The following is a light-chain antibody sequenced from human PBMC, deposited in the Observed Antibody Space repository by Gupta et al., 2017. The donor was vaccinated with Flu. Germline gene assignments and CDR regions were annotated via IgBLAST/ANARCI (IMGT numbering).Light chain of an antibody. J-gene: IGLJ3*02. CDR1: SSDVGGYNS. CDR3: CSYTSSSTRL. CDR2: EVT. V-gene: IGLV2-14*01. Sequence: QSALTQPASVSGSPGQSITISCTGTSSDVGGYNSVSWYQQHPGKVPKLIIYEVTNRPSGISPRFSGSKSANTASQSISGLQAEDEADYYCCSYTSSSTRLFGGGTKLTVL.